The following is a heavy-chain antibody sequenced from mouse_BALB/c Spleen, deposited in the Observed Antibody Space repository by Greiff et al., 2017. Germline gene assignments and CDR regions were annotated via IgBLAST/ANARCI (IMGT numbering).Heavy chain of an antibody. J-gene: IGHJ2*01. D-gene: IGHD2-14*01. CDR3: ARRGSYRYYFDY. Sequence: QVQLQQSGAELMKPGASVKISCKATGYTFSSYWIEWVKQRPGHGLEWIGEILPGSGSTNYNEKFKGKATFTADTSSNTAYMQLSSLTSEDSAVYYCARRGSYRYYFDYWGQGTTLTVSS. V-gene: IGHV1-9*01. CDR2: ILPGSGST. CDR1: GYTFSSYW.